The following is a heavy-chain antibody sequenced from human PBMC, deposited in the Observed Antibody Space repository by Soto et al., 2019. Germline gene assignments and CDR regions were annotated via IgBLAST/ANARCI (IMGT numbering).Heavy chain of an antibody. CDR3: ARDPVRLYDFRSGYYTPDP. D-gene: IGHD3-3*01. CDR2: IYYSGST. J-gene: IGHJ5*02. Sequence: SETLSLTCTVSGGSISSGDYYWSWIRQPPGKGLEWIGYIYYSGSTYYNPSLKSRVTISVDTSKNQFSLKLSSVTAADTAVYYCARDPVRLYDFRSGYYTPDPWGQGTLVTVSS. V-gene: IGHV4-30-4*01. CDR1: GGSISSGDYY.